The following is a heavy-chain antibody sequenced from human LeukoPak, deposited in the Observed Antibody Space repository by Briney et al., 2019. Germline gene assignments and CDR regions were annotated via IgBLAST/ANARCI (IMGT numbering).Heavy chain of an antibody. D-gene: IGHD1-26*01. CDR2: IDRPAKSYAT. V-gene: IGHV3-73*01. CDR3: TRDRGTYNWLDP. CDR1: GFTLSDSA. Sequence: GGSLRLSCAASGFTLSDSAIHWVRQASGKGLEWVGLIDRPAKSYATAYGASVGGRFTISRDDSKNTAYLQTDSLKTEDTALYYCTRDRGTYNWLDPWGQGTLVTVSS. J-gene: IGHJ5*02.